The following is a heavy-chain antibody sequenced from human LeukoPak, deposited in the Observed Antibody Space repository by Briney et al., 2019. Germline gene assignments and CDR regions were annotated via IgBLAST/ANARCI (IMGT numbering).Heavy chain of an antibody. J-gene: IGHJ4*02. D-gene: IGHD6-13*01. CDR1: GYTFTSYH. CDR3: AKLAAAGTAHYYFDY. V-gene: IGHV1-46*01. CDR2: INPSGGST. Sequence: GASVKVSCKASGYTFTSYHMHWVRQAPGQGLEIMGIINPSGGSTTYAQKFQGRVTMTRDTSTSTAYMELSSLRSEDTAVYYCAKLAAAGTAHYYFDYWGQGTLVTVSS.